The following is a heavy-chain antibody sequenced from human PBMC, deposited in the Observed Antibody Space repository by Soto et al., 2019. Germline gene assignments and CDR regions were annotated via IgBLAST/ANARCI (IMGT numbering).Heavy chain of an antibody. J-gene: IGHJ6*02. CDR2: TYYRSKWYN. CDR3: ARENIAAAGTKYYYYGMDV. Sequence: SQTLSLTCAISGDSVSSNSAAWNWIRQSPSRGLEWLGRTYYRSKWYNDYTVSVKSRITINPDTSKNKFSLQLNSVTPEDTAVYYCARENIAAAGTKYYYYGMDVWGQGTTVTVSS. D-gene: IGHD6-13*01. CDR1: GDSVSSNSAA. V-gene: IGHV6-1*01.